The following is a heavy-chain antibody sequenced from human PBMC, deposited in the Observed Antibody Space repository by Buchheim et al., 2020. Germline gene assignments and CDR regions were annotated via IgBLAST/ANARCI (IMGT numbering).Heavy chain of an antibody. CDR2: IGGTT. V-gene: IGHV3-23*01. Sequence: EVKLLESGGGLVQPGGSLRLSCVASGFTFSNYAMTWVRQAPGKGLEWVSAIGGTTYYADSVKGRFTISRDHSKNTLYLQMNSLRPEDTAVYYCMHSCWGAGHTWGQGTL. CDR3: MHSCWGAGHT. J-gene: IGHJ4*02. CDR1: GFTFSNYA. D-gene: IGHD1-26*01.